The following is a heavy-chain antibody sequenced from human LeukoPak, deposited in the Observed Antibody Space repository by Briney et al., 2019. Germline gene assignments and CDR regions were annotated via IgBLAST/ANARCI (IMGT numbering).Heavy chain of an antibody. Sequence: GGSLRLSCAASGFTFTSHWMTWVRQAPGKGLEWVASVNTVSSYIYYADSMRGRFTISRDNAKNSLFLQMNSLRAEDTAVYYCARLRRNSDRSDFFYYYDHWGQGTLVTVSS. CDR2: VNTVSSYI. CDR1: GFTFTSHW. J-gene: IGHJ4*02. V-gene: IGHV3-21*01. D-gene: IGHD3-22*01. CDR3: ARLRRNSDRSDFFYYYDH.